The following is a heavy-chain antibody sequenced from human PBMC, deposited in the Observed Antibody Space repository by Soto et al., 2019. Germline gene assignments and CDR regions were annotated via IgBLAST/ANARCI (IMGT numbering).Heavy chain of an antibody. D-gene: IGHD6-19*01. Sequence: EVQLLESGGGLVQPGGSLRLSCAASGFTFRSYAMSWVRQAPGQGLDCVLTTNDFGDTTYYADSVKGGFTIYRDNSKNSLYLQMNSLTAEDTAMYHCSKDPQTSCWCYNWFDSWGQGTLVTVSS. V-gene: IGHV3-23*01. CDR2: TNDFGDTT. CDR3: SKDPQTSCWCYNWFDS. J-gene: IGHJ5*01. CDR1: GFTFRSYA.